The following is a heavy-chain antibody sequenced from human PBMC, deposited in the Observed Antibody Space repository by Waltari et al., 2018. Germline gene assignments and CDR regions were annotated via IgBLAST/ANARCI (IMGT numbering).Heavy chain of an antibody. V-gene: IGHV1-69*14. Sequence: QVQLVQSGAEVKKPGSSVKVSCKASGGPFSSYAISWVRQAPGQGLEWMGGIIPIFGTTNYAQKFQGRVTITADKSTSTAYMELSSLRSEDTAVYYCARVSSGHKGGAFDIWGQGTMVTVSS. J-gene: IGHJ3*02. D-gene: IGHD3-22*01. CDR1: GGPFSSYA. CDR3: ARVSSGHKGGAFDI. CDR2: IIPIFGTT.